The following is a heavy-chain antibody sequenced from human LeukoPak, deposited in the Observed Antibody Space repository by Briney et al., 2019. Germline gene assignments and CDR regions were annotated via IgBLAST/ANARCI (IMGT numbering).Heavy chain of an antibody. CDR2: ISGSGGST. D-gene: IGHD3-22*01. CDR1: GFTFSSYA. V-gene: IGHV3-23*01. CDR3: AKDRGTPQYDYDSSGYYDY. J-gene: IGHJ4*02. Sequence: PGGSLRLSCAASGFTFSSYAMSWVRQAPGKGLEWVSAISGSGGSTYYADSVKGRFTISRDNSKNTLYLQMNSLRAEDTAVYYCAKDRGTPQYDYDSSGYYDYWGQGTLVTVSS.